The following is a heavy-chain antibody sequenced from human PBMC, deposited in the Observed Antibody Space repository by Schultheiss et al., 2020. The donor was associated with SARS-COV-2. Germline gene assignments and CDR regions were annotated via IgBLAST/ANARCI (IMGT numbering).Heavy chain of an antibody. Sequence: SETLSLTCTVSGGSISSSSYYWGWIRQPPGKGLEWIGSIYHSGSTNYNPSLKSRVTISVDTSKNQFSLKLSSVTAADTAVYYCARERPGPLDYWGQGTLVTVSS. V-gene: IGHV4-39*07. CDR1: GGSISSSSYY. CDR3: ARERPGPLDY. J-gene: IGHJ4*02. CDR2: IYHSGST.